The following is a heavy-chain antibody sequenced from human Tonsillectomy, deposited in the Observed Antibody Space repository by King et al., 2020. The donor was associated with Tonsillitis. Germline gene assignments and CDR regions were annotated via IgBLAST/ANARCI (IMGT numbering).Heavy chain of an antibody. Sequence: VQLVESGGGLVQPGGSLRLSCEASGFTFRDYAMNWVRQAPGKGLEWVSAIGAGGGVTYYADSVKGRFTISRDNSKNTLYLQMNSLRAEDTAVYYCAKDTYCTGDTCYSLSPFDYWGQGSLLTVSS. J-gene: IGHJ4*02. V-gene: IGHV3-23*04. D-gene: IGHD2-15*01. CDR3: AKDTYCTGDTCYSLSPFDY. CDR1: GFTFRDYA. CDR2: IGAGGGVT.